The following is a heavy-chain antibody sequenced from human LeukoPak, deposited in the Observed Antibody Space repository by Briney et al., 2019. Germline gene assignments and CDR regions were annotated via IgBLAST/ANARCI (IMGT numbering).Heavy chain of an antibody. CDR3: ARSPPYCSSPGCYLDWFDP. CDR1: GVTFSKYS. J-gene: IGHJ5*02. V-gene: IGHV4-59*01. CDR2: IYYSGST. D-gene: IGHD2-2*01. Sequence: SETLTLSCTVSGVTFSKYSWNWIRQPPGKGLEWIWCIYYSGSTNYSPSLMSRFTVSIGISKNQFSLKVYSVTAADTAVYYCARSPPYCSSPGCYLDWFDPWGQGTLVTVSS.